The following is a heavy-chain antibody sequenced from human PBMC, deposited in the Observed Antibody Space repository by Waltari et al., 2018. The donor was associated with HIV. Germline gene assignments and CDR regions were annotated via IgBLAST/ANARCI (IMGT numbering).Heavy chain of an antibody. V-gene: IGHV3-74*01. CDR2: INIDGSRI. CDR1: GFSVSSYW. J-gene: IGHJ4*02. CDR3: AKPQGTRELLWFGEFS. Sequence: EVQLVQSGGGLIKPGGSLRLSCAASGFSVSSYWMHWVRQTPGKGLVWVSRINIDGSRIDYADSVRGRFTISRDSAKNNLYLHMNSLRAEDTAVYYCAKPQGTRELLWFGEFSWGQGTLVTVSS. D-gene: IGHD3-10*01.